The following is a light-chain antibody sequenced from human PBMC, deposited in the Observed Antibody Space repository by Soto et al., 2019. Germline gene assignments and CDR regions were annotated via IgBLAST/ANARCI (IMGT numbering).Light chain of an antibody. CDR3: AAWDDSLNGLLV. V-gene: IGLV1-44*01. Sequence: QSVLTQPPSASGTPGQRVTISCSGSSSNMGSNTANWYPQLPGTAPKLLMYSNNQRPSGVPDRFSGSKSGTSASLAISGLQSEDDADYYCAAWDDSLNGLLVFGGGTKLTVL. CDR1: SSNMGSNT. CDR2: SNN. J-gene: IGLJ3*02.